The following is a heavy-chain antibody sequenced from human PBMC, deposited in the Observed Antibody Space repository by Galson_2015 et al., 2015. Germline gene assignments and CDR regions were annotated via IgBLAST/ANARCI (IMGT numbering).Heavy chain of an antibody. CDR2: IYYSGST. Sequence: ETLSLTCAVSGGSISSSSYYWGWIRQPPGKGLEWIGSIYYSGSTYYNPSLKSRVTISVDTSKNQFSLKLSSVTAADTAVYYCASLYYYDSSGSDYWGQGTLVTVSS. CDR1: GGSISSSSYY. J-gene: IGHJ4*02. CDR3: ASLYYYDSSGSDY. V-gene: IGHV4-39*01. D-gene: IGHD3-22*01.